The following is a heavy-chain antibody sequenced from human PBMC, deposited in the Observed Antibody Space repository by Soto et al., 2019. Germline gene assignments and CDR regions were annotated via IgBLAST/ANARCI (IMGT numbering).Heavy chain of an antibody. D-gene: IGHD2-2*02. Sequence: ASVKVSCKASGYTFTSYDINWVRQATGQGLERMGWMNPNSGNTGYAQKFQGRVTMTRNTSISTAYMELSSLRSEDTAVYYCARAAPGYCSSTSCYTGDYYYYYGMDVCGQGTTVTVSS. V-gene: IGHV1-8*01. CDR2: MNPNSGNT. J-gene: IGHJ6*02. CDR1: GYTFTSYD. CDR3: ARAAPGYCSSTSCYTGDYYYYYGMDV.